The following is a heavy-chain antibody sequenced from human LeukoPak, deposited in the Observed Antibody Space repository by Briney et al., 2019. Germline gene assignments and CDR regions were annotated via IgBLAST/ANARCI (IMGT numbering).Heavy chain of an antibody. Sequence: PGGSLRLSCAASGFTFSSYAMSWVRQAPGKGLEWVSAISGSGGSTYYADSVKGRFTISRDNSKNTLYLQMNSLRAEDTAVYYCARDMGAPDYGSYSVDYWGQGTLVTVSS. D-gene: IGHD4-23*01. J-gene: IGHJ4*02. V-gene: IGHV3-23*01. CDR2: ISGSGGST. CDR1: GFTFSSYA. CDR3: ARDMGAPDYGSYSVDY.